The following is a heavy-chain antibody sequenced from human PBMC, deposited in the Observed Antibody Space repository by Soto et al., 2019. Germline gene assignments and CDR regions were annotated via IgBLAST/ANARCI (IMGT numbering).Heavy chain of an antibody. V-gene: IGHV4-4*02. D-gene: IGHD3-16*02. CDR2: IYHSGST. CDR3: ARAVPLGELSPKGVSAFDI. CDR1: SGSISSSNW. J-gene: IGHJ3*02. Sequence: SETLSLTCAVSSGSISSSNWWSWVRQPPGKGLEWIGEIYHSGSTNYNPSLKSRVTISVDKSKNQFSLKLSSVTAADTAVYYCARAVPLGELSPKGVSAFDIWGQGTMVTVSS.